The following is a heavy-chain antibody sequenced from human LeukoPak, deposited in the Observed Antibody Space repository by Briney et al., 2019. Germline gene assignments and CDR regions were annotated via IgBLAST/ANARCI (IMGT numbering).Heavy chain of an antibody. D-gene: IGHD2-2*01. CDR3: ARHAAEVGGGFDP. Sequence: ASVKVSCKASGYTFTSYDINWVRQATGQGLEWMGWMNPNSGNTGHAQKFQGRVTMTRNTSISTAYMELSSLRSEDTAVYYCARHAAEVGGGFDPWGQGTLVTVSS. V-gene: IGHV1-8*01. CDR2: MNPNSGNT. J-gene: IGHJ5*02. CDR1: GYTFTSYD.